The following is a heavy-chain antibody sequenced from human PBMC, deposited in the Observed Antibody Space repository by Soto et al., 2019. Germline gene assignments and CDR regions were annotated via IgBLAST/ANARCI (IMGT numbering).Heavy chain of an antibody. Sequence: LXLTCNVSGDSISSRCCYWTWIPQHPGKGLEWIGYTYYIGSPYYNPSLQSRVTISVDTSKNQVSLKLSSVTAADTAVYYCARAGGTVAAINFYGLDVWGQGTTVTVSS. CDR1: GDSISSRCCY. J-gene: IGHJ6*02. CDR3: ARAGGTVAAINFYGLDV. D-gene: IGHD1-26*01. V-gene: IGHV4-31*03. CDR2: TYYIGSP.